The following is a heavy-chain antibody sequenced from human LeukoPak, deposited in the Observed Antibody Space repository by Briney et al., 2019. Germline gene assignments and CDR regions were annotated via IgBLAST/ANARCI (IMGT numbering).Heavy chain of an antibody. J-gene: IGHJ4*02. CDR3: ASVLGVVFDS. CDR1: GDSVSSNLAT. CDR2: TYYRSKWSN. V-gene: IGHV6-1*01. D-gene: IGHD2-8*01. Sequence: SQTLSLTCVISGDSVSSNLATWNWIGQSPSRGLEWLGRTYYRSKWSNDYAVSVNSRLTINPDTSKNHFSLQLSFVTPEDTALYFCASVLGVVFDSWGQGTLVTVSS.